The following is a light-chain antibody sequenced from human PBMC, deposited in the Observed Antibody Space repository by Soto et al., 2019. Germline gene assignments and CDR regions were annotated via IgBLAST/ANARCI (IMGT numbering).Light chain of an antibody. CDR1: QSVSSSY. V-gene: IGKV3-20*01. CDR3: QQYDDSLSSFT. J-gene: IGKJ2*01. Sequence: EIVLTQSPGTLSLSPGERATLSCRASQSVSSSYLAWYQQKPGQAPRLLIYGASYRATGIPDRFSGRGSGTDFTLTISRLEPEDFAVHYCQQYDDSLSSFTFGQGTNLEIK. CDR2: GAS.